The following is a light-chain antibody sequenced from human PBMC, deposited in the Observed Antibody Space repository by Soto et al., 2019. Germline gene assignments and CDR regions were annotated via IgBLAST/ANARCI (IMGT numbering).Light chain of an antibody. J-gene: IGKJ1*01. CDR2: AAS. Sequence: DIQMTKSPSSLSASVGDRVTITCRASQSISSYLNWYQQKPGKAPKLLIYAASRLQSGVPSRFSGSGSGTDFTLTISSLQPEDFATYYCQQSYSTPWTFGQGNKVEI. CDR3: QQSYSTPWT. V-gene: IGKV1-39*01. CDR1: QSISSY.